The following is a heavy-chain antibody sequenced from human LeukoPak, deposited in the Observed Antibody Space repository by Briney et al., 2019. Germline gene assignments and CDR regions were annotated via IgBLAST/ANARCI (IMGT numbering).Heavy chain of an antibody. D-gene: IGHD5-18*01. CDR1: GFTFSSYG. Sequence: GGSLRLSCAASGFTFSSYGMHWVRQAPGKGLEWVAVISYDGSNKYYADSVKGRFTISRDNSKNTLYLQMNSLRAEDTAVYYCHVNGGDTAMVTFDYWGQGTLVTVSS. V-gene: IGHV3-30*03. CDR3: HVNGGDTAMVTFDY. J-gene: IGHJ4*02. CDR2: ISYDGSNK.